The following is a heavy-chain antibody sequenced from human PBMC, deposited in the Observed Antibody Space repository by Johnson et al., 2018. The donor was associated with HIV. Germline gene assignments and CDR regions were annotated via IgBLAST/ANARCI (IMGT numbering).Heavy chain of an antibody. V-gene: IGHV3-73*01. D-gene: IGHD5-18*01. Sequence: VQLVESGGGVVQPGRSLRLSCAASGFTFSASGMHWVRQASGTGLEWVGHIRSKANNYATAYAAPVKGRFTISIDDSKNTAYLQLNSLKTEDTAVYYCTRRYSISCRGYDIWGQGTLVTVSS. J-gene: IGHJ3*02. CDR1: GFTFSASG. CDR3: TRRYSISCRGYDI. CDR2: IRSKANNYAT.